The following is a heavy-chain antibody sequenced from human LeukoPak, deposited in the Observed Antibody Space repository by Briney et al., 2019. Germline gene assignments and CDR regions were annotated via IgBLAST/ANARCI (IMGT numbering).Heavy chain of an antibody. CDR2: IYYSGST. CDR1: GGSISSYY. J-gene: IGHJ5*02. Sequence: PSETLPLTCTVSGGSISSYYWSWIRQPPGKGLEWIGYIYYSGSTNYNPSLKSRVTISVDTSKNQLSLKLSSVTAADTAVYYCARSGITGNTNWFDPWGQGTLVTVSS. V-gene: IGHV4-59*01. D-gene: IGHD1-7*01. CDR3: ARSGITGNTNWFDP.